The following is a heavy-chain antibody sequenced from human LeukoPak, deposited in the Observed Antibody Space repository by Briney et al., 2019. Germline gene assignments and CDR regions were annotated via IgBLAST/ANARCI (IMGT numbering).Heavy chain of an antibody. Sequence: GGSLRLSCAASGFTFRSHAMNWVRQAPRKGLEWVSRINHDGSDTIYADSVRGRFTISRDNSKNTLYLQMNSLRAEDTAVYYCAKDLSRFLEWLDAFDIWGQGTMVTVSS. CDR3: AKDLSRFLEWLDAFDI. CDR2: INHDGSDT. J-gene: IGHJ3*02. CDR1: GFTFRSHA. V-gene: IGHV3-23*01. D-gene: IGHD3-3*01.